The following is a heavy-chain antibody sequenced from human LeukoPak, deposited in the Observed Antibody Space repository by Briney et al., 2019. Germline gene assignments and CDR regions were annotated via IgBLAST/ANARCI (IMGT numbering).Heavy chain of an antibody. J-gene: IGHJ6*01. CDR2: ISGGGGST. V-gene: IGHV3-43*02. CDR3: AKAYSAHDSYSNYGMDV. D-gene: IGHD1-26*01. CDR1: GFNFDDYA. Sequence: PGGSLRLPCSASGFNFDDYAMHWVRQAPGKGLEWVSLISGGGGSTYIDSVKGRFSISRDNSKNSLYLQMNSLRSEDTALYYCAKAYSAHDSYSNYGMDVWGQGTTVTVSS.